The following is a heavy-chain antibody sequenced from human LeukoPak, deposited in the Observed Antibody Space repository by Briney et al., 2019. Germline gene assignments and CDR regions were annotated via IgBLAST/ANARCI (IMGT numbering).Heavy chain of an antibody. J-gene: IGHJ6*03. D-gene: IGHD1-26*01. CDR3: AREGGGYYYYYMDV. V-gene: IGHV4-61*02. CDR1: GDSISSGSYY. CDR2: IYSSGRT. Sequence: SETLSLTCTVSGDSISSGSYYWSWIRQPAGEGLEWIGRIYSSGRTHYNPSLKSRVTISVDTSKNQFSLKLSSVTAADTAVYYCAREGGGYYYYYMDVWGKGTTVTVSS.